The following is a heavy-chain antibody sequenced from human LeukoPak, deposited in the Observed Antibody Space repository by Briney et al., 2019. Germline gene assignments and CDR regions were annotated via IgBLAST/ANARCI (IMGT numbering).Heavy chain of an antibody. Sequence: SETLSLTCSVFGDSVNNNAYYWAWIRQAPGKRLEWVGSGHYRETTYSSPSLKSRVTISVDTPKNQFSLKLSSVTAADTAVYYCARERSGWYGGDYWGQGTLVTVSS. J-gene: IGHJ4*02. V-gene: IGHV4-39*02. CDR3: ARERSGWYGGDY. CDR1: GDSVNNNAYY. D-gene: IGHD6-19*01. CDR2: GHYRETT.